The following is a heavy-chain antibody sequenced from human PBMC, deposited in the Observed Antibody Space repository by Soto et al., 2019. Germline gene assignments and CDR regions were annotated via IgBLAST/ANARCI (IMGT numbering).Heavy chain of an antibody. J-gene: IGHJ3*02. D-gene: IGHD3-16*01. V-gene: IGHV4-31*03. CDR1: GGSISSGGYY. Sequence: SETLSLTCTVSGGSISSGGYYWSWIRQHPGKGLEWIGYIYYSGSTYYNPSLKSRVTISVDTSKNQFSLKLSSVTAADTAVYYCARDATAVVFVWGGGAFDIWGQGTMVTVSS. CDR2: IYYSGST. CDR3: ARDATAVVFVWGGGAFDI.